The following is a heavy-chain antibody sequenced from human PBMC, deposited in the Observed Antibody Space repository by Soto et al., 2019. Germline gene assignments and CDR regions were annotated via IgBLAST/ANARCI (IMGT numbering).Heavy chain of an antibody. CDR3: ARPVVHYYGSGSENYFDY. CDR2: IYPGDSDT. D-gene: IGHD3-10*01. V-gene: IGHV5-51*01. J-gene: IGHJ4*02. CDR1: GYSFTSYW. Sequence: GESLKISCKGSGYSFTSYWIGWVRQMPGKGLEWMGIIYPGDSDTRYSPSFQGQVTISADKSISTAYLQWSSLKASDTAMYYCARPVVHYYGSGSENYFDYWGQGTLVTVSS.